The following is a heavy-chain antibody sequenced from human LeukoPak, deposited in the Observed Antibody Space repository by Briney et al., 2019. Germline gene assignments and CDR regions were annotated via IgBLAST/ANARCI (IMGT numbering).Heavy chain of an antibody. CDR2: ISSSSSYI. D-gene: IGHD2-2*01. V-gene: IGHV3-21*01. J-gene: IGHJ4*02. CDR1: GFTFSSYS. Sequence: PGGSLRLSCAASGFTFSSYSMNWVRQAPGKGLEWVSSISSSSSYIYYADSVKGRFTISRDNAKNTLYLQMNSLRAEDTAVYYCAKAPPAATYYFDYWGQGTLVTVSS. CDR3: AKAPPAATYYFDY.